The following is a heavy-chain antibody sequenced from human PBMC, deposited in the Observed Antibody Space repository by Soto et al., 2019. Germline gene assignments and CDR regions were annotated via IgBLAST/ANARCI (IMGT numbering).Heavy chain of an antibody. Sequence: GGSLRLSCAASGFTFSSYWMHWVRQAPGKGLVWVSRINSDGSSTSYADSVKGRFTISRDNAKNTLYLQMNSLRAEDTAVYYCARDGWDYYGSGSGYYYYYYGMDVWGQGTTVTVSS. CDR1: GFTFSSYW. CDR3: ARDGWDYYGSGSGYYYYYYGMDV. J-gene: IGHJ6*02. D-gene: IGHD3-10*01. CDR2: INSDGSST. V-gene: IGHV3-74*01.